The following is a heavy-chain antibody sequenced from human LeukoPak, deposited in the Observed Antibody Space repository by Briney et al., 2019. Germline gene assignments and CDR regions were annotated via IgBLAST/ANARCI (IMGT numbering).Heavy chain of an antibody. D-gene: IGHD2-8*01. J-gene: IGHJ3*02. V-gene: IGHV3-53*01. CDR3: ARDPRLRGLDDAFGI. CDR2: IYSGGTT. Sequence: PGGSLRLSCAASGFNISSNYMSWVRQAPGKGLEWVSVIYSGGTTSYADSVRGRFTISRDNSKNTLYLQMNSLRAEDTAVYYCARDPRLRGLDDAFGIWGQGTMVIVSS. CDR1: GFNISSNY.